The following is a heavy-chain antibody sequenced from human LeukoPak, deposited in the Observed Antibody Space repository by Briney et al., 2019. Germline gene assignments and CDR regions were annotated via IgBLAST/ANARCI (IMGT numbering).Heavy chain of an antibody. CDR3: TTVRSGSGSYFYYYYGMDV. D-gene: IGHD1-26*01. CDR2: IKSKTDGGTT. J-gene: IGHJ6*02. Sequence: GGSLRLSCAASGFTFSDAWMSWVRQAPGKGLEWVGRIKSKTDGGTTDYAAPVKGRFTISRDDSKNTLYLQMNSLKIEDTAVYYCTTVRSGSGSYFYYYYGMDVWGQGTTVTVSS. V-gene: IGHV3-15*01. CDR1: GFTFSDAW.